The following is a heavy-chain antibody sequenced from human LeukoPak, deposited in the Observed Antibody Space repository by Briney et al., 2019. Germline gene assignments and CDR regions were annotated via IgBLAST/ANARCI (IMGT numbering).Heavy chain of an antibody. J-gene: IGHJ4*02. V-gene: IGHV3-23*01. CDR2: ISGSGGST. D-gene: IGHD6-13*01. Sequence: HGGSLTLSCAPSGFTFSSYARSWVRQAPGEGLERGSSISGSGGSTYYADSVKGRFTISRDNSKNTLYLKMNSLRAEDTAVYYCAKRGSSSGGTFDYWGQGTLVTVSS. CDR1: GFTFSSYA. CDR3: AKRGSSSGGTFDY.